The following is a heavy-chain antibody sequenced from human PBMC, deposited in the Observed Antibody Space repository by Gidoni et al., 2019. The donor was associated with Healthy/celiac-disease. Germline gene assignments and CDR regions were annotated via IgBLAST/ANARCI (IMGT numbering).Heavy chain of an antibody. CDR3: AKQYYYDSSGYYYPSVFDY. J-gene: IGHJ4*02. V-gene: IGHV3-23*04. D-gene: IGHD3-22*01. Sequence: EVQLVESGGGLVQPGGSLRLYCVASVFTFRSYARSGVRKAPGKGLEAVSAISGSGGSTSYADPVKGRFTISRDNSKNTLYLQMNSLRAEDTAVYYCAKQYYYDSSGYYYPSVFDYWGQGTLVTVSS. CDR2: ISGSGGST. CDR1: VFTFRSYA.